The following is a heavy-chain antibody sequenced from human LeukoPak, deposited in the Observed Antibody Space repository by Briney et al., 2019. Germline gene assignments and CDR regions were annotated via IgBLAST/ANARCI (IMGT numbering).Heavy chain of an antibody. CDR1: GNYW. CDR3: ARDAVDTANAV. Sequence: GGSLRLSCAASGNYWMHWVRQVPGKGLVWVSHINSDGSITSYADSVKGRFTISRDNAKNTLYLQMNSLRAEDTAVYYCARDAVDTANAVWGQGTTVTVSS. CDR2: INSDGSIT. J-gene: IGHJ6*02. D-gene: IGHD5-18*01. V-gene: IGHV3-74*01.